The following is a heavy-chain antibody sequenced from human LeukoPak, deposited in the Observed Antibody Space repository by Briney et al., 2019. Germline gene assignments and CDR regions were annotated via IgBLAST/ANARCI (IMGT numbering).Heavy chain of an antibody. V-gene: IGHV4-34*01. CDR1: GGSFSGYY. D-gene: IGHD6-13*01. CDR3: ARGAYSSSWYRFWFDP. Sequence: SETLSLTSAVYGGSFSGYYWSWIRQPPGKGLEWIGEINHSGSTNYNPSLKSRVTISVDTSKNQFSLKLSSVTAADTAVYYCARGAYSSSWYRFWFDPWGQGTLVTVSS. CDR2: INHSGST. J-gene: IGHJ5*02.